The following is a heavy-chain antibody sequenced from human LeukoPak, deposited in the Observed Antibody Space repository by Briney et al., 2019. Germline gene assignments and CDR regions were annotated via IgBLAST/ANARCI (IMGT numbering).Heavy chain of an antibody. CDR1: GFTFSSYG. J-gene: IGHJ3*02. CDR2: ISYDGSNK. V-gene: IGHV3-30*18. Sequence: GGSLRLSCAASGFTFSSYGMHWVRQAPGKGLEWVAVISYDGSNKYYADSVKGRFTISRDNSKNTLYLQMNSLRAEDTAVYCCAKDQWFGEFDAFDTWGQGTMVTVSS. CDR3: AKDQWFGEFDAFDT. D-gene: IGHD3-10*01.